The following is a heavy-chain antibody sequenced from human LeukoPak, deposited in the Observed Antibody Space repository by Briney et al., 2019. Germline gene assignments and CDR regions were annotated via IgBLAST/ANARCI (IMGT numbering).Heavy chain of an antibody. Sequence: PSETLSLTCTVSGGSISSGGYYWSWIRQHPGKGLEWIGYIYYSGSTYYNPSLKSRVTISVDTSKNQFSLKLSSVTAADTAVYYCARQQSAGAFDYWGQGTLVTVSS. CDR2: IYYSGST. J-gene: IGHJ4*02. CDR1: GGSISSGGYY. D-gene: IGHD6-13*01. V-gene: IGHV4-31*03. CDR3: ARQQSAGAFDY.